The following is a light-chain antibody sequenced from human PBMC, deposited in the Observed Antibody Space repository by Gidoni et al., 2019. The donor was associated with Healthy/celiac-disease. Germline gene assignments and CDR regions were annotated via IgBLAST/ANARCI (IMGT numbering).Light chain of an antibody. CDR3: QQYGSSPT. Sequence: DSVLTQSPGTLSFSPGERATLACRASQSVSSSYLAWYQQKPGQAPRLLIYGASSRANRIPDRFSGSGYGTDFPLTISRLEPEDFAVYYCQQYGSSPTFGGGTKVEIK. CDR2: GAS. CDR1: QSVSSSY. V-gene: IGKV3-20*01. J-gene: IGKJ4*01.